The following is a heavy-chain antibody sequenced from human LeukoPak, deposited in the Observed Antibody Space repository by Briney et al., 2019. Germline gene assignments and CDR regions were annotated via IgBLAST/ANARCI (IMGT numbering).Heavy chain of an antibody. D-gene: IGHD4-17*01. CDR3: AKDRDIMTVTTLDY. CDR1: GFTFDDYA. J-gene: IGHJ4*02. V-gene: IGHV3-9*01. CDR2: ISWNSGSI. Sequence: GGSLRLSCAASGFTFDDYAMHWVRQAPGKGLEWVSGISWNSGSIGYADSVKGRFTISRDNAKNSLYLQMNSLRAEDTAVYYCAKDRDIMTVTTLDYWGQGTLVTVSS.